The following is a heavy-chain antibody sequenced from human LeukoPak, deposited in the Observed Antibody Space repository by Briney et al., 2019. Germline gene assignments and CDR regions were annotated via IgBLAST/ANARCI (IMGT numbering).Heavy chain of an antibody. CDR3: ASWGLATRWGFDY. CDR2: IYYSGST. J-gene: IGHJ4*02. Sequence: SETLSLTCTVSGGSISSYYWSWIRQPPGKGLEWIGYIYYSGSTNYNPSLKSRVTISVDTSKNQFSLKLSSVTAADTAVYYCASWGLATRWGFDYWGQGTLVTVSS. V-gene: IGHV4-59*01. CDR1: GGSISSYY. D-gene: IGHD3-16*01.